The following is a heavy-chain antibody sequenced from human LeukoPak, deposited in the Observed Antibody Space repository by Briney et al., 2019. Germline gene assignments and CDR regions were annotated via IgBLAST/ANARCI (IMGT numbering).Heavy chain of an antibody. CDR1: GGSFSDYY. CDR2: ITHSRST. V-gene: IGHV4-34*01. Sequence: PSETLSLTCAVYGGSFSDYYWTWIRQPPGKGLEWIGEITHSRSTNYSPSLKSRVTISVDTSKNQFSLKVNSVTAADTAIYYCASGPVDYYTSGSFLKWGQGTMVTVSS. J-gene: IGHJ3*01. D-gene: IGHD3-10*01. CDR3: ASGPVDYYTSGSFLK.